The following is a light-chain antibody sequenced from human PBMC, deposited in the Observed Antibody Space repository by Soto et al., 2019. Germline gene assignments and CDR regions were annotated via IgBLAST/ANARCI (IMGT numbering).Light chain of an antibody. CDR3: QQCSSSPQT. V-gene: IGKV3-11*01. CDR1: QGVGTS. CDR2: AAS. Sequence: DIVLTQSPATLSLSPGERATLSCRASQGVGTSLVWYLQKPGQASRLLIYAASYRATGLPARFSGSGSGSDFTLTVTSLEPEDFAVYYCQQCSSSPQTFGGGTKVDIK. J-gene: IGKJ4*01.